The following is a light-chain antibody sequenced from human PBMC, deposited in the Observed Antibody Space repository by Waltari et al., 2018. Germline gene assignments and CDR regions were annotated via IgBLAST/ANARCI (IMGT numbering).Light chain of an antibody. CDR3: CSYTRSGSLV. Sequence: ALTQHAYVSVSPGQSISISCTGPSRDAGGDNFVSWYQRLPGKAPKLIIYDFGNRPSWVSKRFSGSKSGNTASLIISGLQADDEADYYCCSYTRSGSLVFGGGTKLTVL. CDR2: DFG. V-gene: IGLV2-14*03. CDR1: SRDAGGDNF. J-gene: IGLJ2*01.